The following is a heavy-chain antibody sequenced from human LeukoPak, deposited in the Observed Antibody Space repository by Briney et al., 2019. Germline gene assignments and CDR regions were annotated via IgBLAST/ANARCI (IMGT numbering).Heavy chain of an antibody. Sequence: PGGSLRLSCAASGFTFSSYAMHWVRQAPGKGLEYVSAISTNGGSTYYPNSVKGRFTISRDNSKNTLYLQMGSLRPGDMAVYYCARGSGSYRFYYYYMDVWGKGSTVTVSS. CDR1: GFTFSSYA. J-gene: IGHJ6*03. D-gene: IGHD1-26*01. CDR2: ISTNGGST. V-gene: IGHV3-64*01. CDR3: ARGSGSYRFYYYYMDV.